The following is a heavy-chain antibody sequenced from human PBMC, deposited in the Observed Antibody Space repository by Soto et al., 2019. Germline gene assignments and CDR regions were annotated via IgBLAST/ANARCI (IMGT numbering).Heavy chain of an antibody. J-gene: IGHJ5*02. V-gene: IGHV3-48*01. CDR3: ARDPSAEKLPQYCSSTSCYLWFNWFDP. D-gene: IGHD2-2*01. CDR1: GFTFSSYS. Sequence: GGSLRLSCAASGFTFSSYSMNWVRQAPGKGLEWVSYISSSSSTIYYADSVKGRFTISRDNAKNSLYLQMNSLRAEDTAVYYCARDPSAEKLPQYCSSTSCYLWFNWFDPWGQGTLVTVSS. CDR2: ISSSSSTI.